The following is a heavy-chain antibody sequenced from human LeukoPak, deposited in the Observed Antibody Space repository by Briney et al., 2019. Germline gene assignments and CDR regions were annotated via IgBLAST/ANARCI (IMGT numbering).Heavy chain of an antibody. V-gene: IGHV3-23*01. D-gene: IGHD6-19*01. CDR1: GFTFSSYA. J-gene: IGHJ4*02. CDR2: ISGSGGST. Sequence: GGSLRLSCAASGFTFSSYAMSWVRHAPGKGLEWVSAISGSGGSTYYADSVKGRFTISRDNSKNTLYLQMNSLRAEDTAVYYCAKDLWDAAVAGPFDYWGQGTLVTVSS. CDR3: AKDLWDAAVAGPFDY.